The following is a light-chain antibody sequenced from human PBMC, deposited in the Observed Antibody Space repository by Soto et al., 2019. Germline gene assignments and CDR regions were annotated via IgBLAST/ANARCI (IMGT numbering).Light chain of an antibody. CDR1: QSVSSSY. CDR3: QQYGSSPRT. CDR2: GAS. V-gene: IGKV3-20*01. Sequence: EIVLTQXPGTLSLSPGERATLSCRASQSVSSSYLAWYQQKPGQAPRLLIYGASSRATGIPDRFSGSGSGTDFTLTISRLEPEDFAVYYCQQYGSSPRTFGQGTKVEIK. J-gene: IGKJ1*01.